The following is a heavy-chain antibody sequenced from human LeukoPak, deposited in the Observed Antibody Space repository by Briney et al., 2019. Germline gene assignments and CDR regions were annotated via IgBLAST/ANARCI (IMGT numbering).Heavy chain of an antibody. CDR1: GGSISSYY. D-gene: IGHD3-9*01. V-gene: IGHV4-4*07. CDR2: IYTSGST. J-gene: IGHJ6*03. CDR3: AREGSKSGYYSNYYYYYMDV. Sequence: KTSETLSLTCTVSGGSISSYYWSWIRQPAGKGLEWIGRIYTSGSTNYNPSLKSRVTMSVDTSKNQFSLKLSSVTAADTAVYYCAREGSKSGYYSNYYYYYMDVWGKGTTVTISS.